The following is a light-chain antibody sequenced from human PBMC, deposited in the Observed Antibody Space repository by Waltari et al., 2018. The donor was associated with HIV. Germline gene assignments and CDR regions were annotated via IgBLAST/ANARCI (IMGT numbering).Light chain of an antibody. CDR2: NDH. CDR3: QSTDISGTLVV. J-gene: IGLJ2*01. Sequence: SSELTQPPSVSVSPGQTAEITCSGDALPSKHGDWYQQKAGQAPILMIYNDHERPSGIPERFSGSTSGTTVTLTISGVQAEDEADYYCQSTDISGTLVVFGGGTKLTVL. V-gene: IGLV3-25*03. CDR1: ALPSKH.